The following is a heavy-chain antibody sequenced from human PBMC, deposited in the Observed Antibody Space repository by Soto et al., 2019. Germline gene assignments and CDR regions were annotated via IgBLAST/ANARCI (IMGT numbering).Heavy chain of an antibody. J-gene: IGHJ4*02. V-gene: IGHV1-69*01. CDR1: GGTFRSHA. CDR3: ASDPAGFYESTGYFVDY. D-gene: IGHD3-22*01. Sequence: QVQLVQSGAEVKKPGSSVKVSCKTSGGTFRSHAISWVRQAPGQGLEWMGGINPMFGTTNYAQRFQGRLTITADESTSTAYMDLSSLKSEDTAVYYCASDPAGFYESTGYFVDYWGQGTLVTVSS. CDR2: INPMFGTT.